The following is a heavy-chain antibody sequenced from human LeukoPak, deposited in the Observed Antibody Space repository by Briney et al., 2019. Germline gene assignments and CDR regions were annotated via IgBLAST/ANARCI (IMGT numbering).Heavy chain of an antibody. J-gene: IGHJ3*02. V-gene: IGHV3-66*01. CDR3: ARSGYSGFYDAFDI. D-gene: IGHD5-12*01. CDR2: IYSGGST. Sequence: GGSLRLSCAASGFTVSSNYMSWVRQAPGKGLEWVSVIYSGGSTYYADPVKGRFTIFRDNSKNTLYLQMNSLRAEDTAVYYCARSGYSGFYDAFDIWGQGTMVTVSS. CDR1: GFTVSSNY.